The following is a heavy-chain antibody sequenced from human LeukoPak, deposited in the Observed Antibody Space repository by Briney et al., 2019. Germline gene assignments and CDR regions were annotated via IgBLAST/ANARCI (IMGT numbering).Heavy chain of an antibody. Sequence: TGGSLRLSCAASGFTVSSNYMSWVRQAPGKGLESVSVISNEGATYYADSVKGRFSISRDNSKNTVSLQMNSLRAEDTAVYFCVRDSTISGWYELGYWGQGTLVTVSS. D-gene: IGHD6-19*01. J-gene: IGHJ4*02. CDR3: VRDSTISGWYELGY. CDR1: GFTVSSNY. V-gene: IGHV3-53*01. CDR2: ISNEGAT.